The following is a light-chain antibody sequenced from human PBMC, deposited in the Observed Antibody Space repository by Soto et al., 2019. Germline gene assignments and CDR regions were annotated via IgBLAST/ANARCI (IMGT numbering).Light chain of an antibody. CDR2: GNS. V-gene: IGLV1-40*01. Sequence: QAVVTQPPSVSGAPGQSVTISCTGSSSNIGAGYDVHWYQQFPGAAPKLLIYGNSNRPSGVPDRFSGSKSGTSASLAISGLLAEDEADYYCQSYDGSLYVFGSGTKRTVL. J-gene: IGLJ1*01. CDR1: SSNIGAGYD. CDR3: QSYDGSLYV.